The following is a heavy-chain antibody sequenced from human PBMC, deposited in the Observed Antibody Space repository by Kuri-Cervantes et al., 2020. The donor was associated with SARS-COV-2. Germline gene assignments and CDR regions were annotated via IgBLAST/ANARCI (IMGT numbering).Heavy chain of an antibody. CDR1: GFTFSSYW. Sequence: GESLKISCAASGFTFSSYWMNWVRQAPGKGLEWVSSISSSSSYIYYADSVKGRFTISRDNAKNSLYLQMNSLRAEDTAVYYCARDAHSTPGGYWGQGTLVTVSS. CDR2: ISSSSSYI. D-gene: IGHD6-13*01. V-gene: IGHV3-21*01. J-gene: IGHJ4*02. CDR3: ARDAHSTPGGY.